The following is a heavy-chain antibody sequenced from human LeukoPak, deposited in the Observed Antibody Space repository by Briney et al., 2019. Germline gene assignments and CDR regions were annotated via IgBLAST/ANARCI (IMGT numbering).Heavy chain of an antibody. J-gene: IGHJ4*02. CDR2: ISYDGSNK. Sequence: GGSLRLSCAASGFTFSSYGMHWVRQAPGKGLEWVAVISYDGSNKYYADSVKGRFTISRDNSKNTLYLQMNSLRAEDTAVYYCAKGRLLWFGEPQNTPDYWGQGTLVTVSS. D-gene: IGHD3-10*01. CDR3: AKGRLLWFGEPQNTPDY. CDR1: GFTFSSYG. V-gene: IGHV3-30*18.